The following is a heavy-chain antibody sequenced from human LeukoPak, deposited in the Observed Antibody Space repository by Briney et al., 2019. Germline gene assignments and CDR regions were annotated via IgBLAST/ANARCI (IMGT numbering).Heavy chain of an antibody. CDR2: ISYGGSNK. Sequence: PGGSLRLSCAASGFTFSSYGMHWVRQAPGKGLEWVAVISYGGSNKYYADSVKGRFTISRDNSKNSLFVQMNSLRAEDTAVYFCAKSRSGSANWALQIFDNWGQGTLVTVSS. D-gene: IGHD1-1*01. J-gene: IGHJ4*02. V-gene: IGHV3-30*18. CDR3: AKSRSGSANWALQIFDN. CDR1: GFTFSSYG.